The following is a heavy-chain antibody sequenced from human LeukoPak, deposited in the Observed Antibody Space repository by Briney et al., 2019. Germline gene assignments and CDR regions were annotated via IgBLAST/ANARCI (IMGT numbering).Heavy chain of an antibody. Sequence: PSETLSLTCSVSGGSISSYYWSWIRQSPGKGLEWIGYIYYSGSTNYNPSLKSRVTISVHTSKNQFSLKLSSVTAADTAVYYCARAVFSYCSGGSCSYFDYWGQGTLVTVSS. D-gene: IGHD2-15*01. CDR3: ARAVFSYCSGGSCSYFDY. CDR2: IYYSGST. V-gene: IGHV4-59*01. CDR1: GGSISSYY. J-gene: IGHJ4*02.